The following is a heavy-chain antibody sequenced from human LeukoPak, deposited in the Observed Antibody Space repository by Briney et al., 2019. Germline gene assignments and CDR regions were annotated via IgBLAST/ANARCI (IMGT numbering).Heavy chain of an antibody. CDR3: ARDAGSAFLRDAFDI. D-gene: IGHD6-19*01. V-gene: IGHV3-30*04. CDR1: GFTFSSYA. CDR2: ISYDGSNK. Sequence: GGSLRLSCAASGFTFSSYAMHWVRQAPGKGLEWVAVISYDGSNKYYADSVKGRFTISRDNSKNTLYLQMNSLRAEDTAVYYCARDAGSAFLRDAFDIWGQGTMVTVSS. J-gene: IGHJ3*02.